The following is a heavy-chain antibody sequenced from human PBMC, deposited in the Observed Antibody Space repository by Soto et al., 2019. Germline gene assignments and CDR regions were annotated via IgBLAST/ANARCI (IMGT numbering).Heavy chain of an antibody. CDR2: IYHSGST. V-gene: IGHV4-38-2*02. J-gene: IGHJ6*02. Sequence: SETLSLTCAVSGYSISSGYYWGWIRQPPGKGLEWIGSIYHSGSTYYNPSLKSRVTISVDTSKNQFSLKLSSVTAADTAVYYCAREFTYYDFWSGYYTPSRNYYGMDVWGQGTTVT. CDR1: GYSISSGYY. CDR3: AREFTYYDFWSGYYTPSRNYYGMDV. D-gene: IGHD3-3*01.